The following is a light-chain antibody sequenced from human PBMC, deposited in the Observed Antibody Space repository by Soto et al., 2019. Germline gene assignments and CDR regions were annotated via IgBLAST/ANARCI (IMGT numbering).Light chain of an antibody. V-gene: IGLV1-40*01. CDR3: QSYDSSLRVV. J-gene: IGLJ2*01. CDR1: SSNIGAGYD. Sequence: QSALTQPPSVSGAPGQRVTISCTGSSSNIGAGYDVHWYQQLPGTAPKILIYGNSHRPSGVPDRFSGSKSGTSASLAITGLEAEDEADYYCQSYDSSLRVVFGGGTKLTVL. CDR2: GNS.